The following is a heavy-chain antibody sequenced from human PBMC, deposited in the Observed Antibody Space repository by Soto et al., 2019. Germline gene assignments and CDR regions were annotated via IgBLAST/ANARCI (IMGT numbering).Heavy chain of an antibody. D-gene: IGHD5-18*01. J-gene: IGHJ4*02. CDR2: IVVGSGNT. Sequence: QMQLVQSGPEVKKPGTSVKVSCKASGFTFTSSAMQWVRQARGQRLEWIGWIVVGSGNTNYAQKFQERVTITRDMSTSTAYMELSSLRSEDTAVYYCAADVQADTAMVLGTYYFDYWGQGTLVTVSS. CDR3: AADVQADTAMVLGTYYFDY. V-gene: IGHV1-58*02. CDR1: GFTFTSSA.